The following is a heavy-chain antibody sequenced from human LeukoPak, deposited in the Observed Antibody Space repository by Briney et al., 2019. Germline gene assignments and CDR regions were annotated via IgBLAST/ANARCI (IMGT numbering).Heavy chain of an antibody. CDR2: IYYSGST. J-gene: IGHJ5*02. CDR3: ARLVSVVAATRRFDP. Sequence: PSETLSLTCTVSGGSISSYYWSWIRQPPGKGLEWIGYIYYSGSTNYNPSLKSRVTISVDTSKNPFSLKLSSVTAADTAVYYCARLVSVVAATRRFDPWGQGTLVTVSS. CDR1: GGSISSYY. D-gene: IGHD2-15*01. V-gene: IGHV4-59*08.